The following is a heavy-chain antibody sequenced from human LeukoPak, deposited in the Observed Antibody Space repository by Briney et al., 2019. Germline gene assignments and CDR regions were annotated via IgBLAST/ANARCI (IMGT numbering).Heavy chain of an antibody. CDR2: IIPIFGTA. CDR1: GGTFSSYA. Sequence: SVKVSCKASGGTFSSYAISWVRQAPGQGLEWMGGIIPIFGTANYAQKFQGRVTITADESTSTAYMELSSLRSEDTAVYYCAREGYCSGGSCYPVVPYYYYGMDVWGQGTTVTVSS. V-gene: IGHV1-69*13. CDR3: AREGYCSGGSCYPVVPYYYYGMDV. J-gene: IGHJ6*02. D-gene: IGHD2-15*01.